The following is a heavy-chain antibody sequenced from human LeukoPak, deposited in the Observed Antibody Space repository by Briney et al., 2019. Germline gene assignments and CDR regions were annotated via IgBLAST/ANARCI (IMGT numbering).Heavy chain of an antibody. CDR1: GGSITSHY. CDR3: ARGRVRSYSYDSDGSYTSDWIFDI. CDR2: IYDTGNT. Sequence: SETLSLTCIVPGGSITSHYWSWIRQPPGKGLEWIGYIYDTGNTNYNPSLRSRVTISVGTSKDQFSLRLSSVTAADTAVYYCARGRVRSYSYDSDGSYTSDWIFDIWGRGTLVTVSS. D-gene: IGHD3-22*01. V-gene: IGHV4-59*11. J-gene: IGHJ2*01.